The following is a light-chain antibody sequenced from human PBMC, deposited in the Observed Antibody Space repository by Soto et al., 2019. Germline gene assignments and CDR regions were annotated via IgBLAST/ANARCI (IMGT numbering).Light chain of an antibody. CDR1: QSVSSY. V-gene: IGKV3-11*01. Sequence: EIVLTQSPATLSLSPGERATLSCRASQSVSSYLAWYQQKPGQAPRLLIYDASNRATGIPARFSGSGSGTDFTLTISSLEPEDFEVYYCQQRSNQITFGQGTRLEMK. CDR3: QQRSNQIT. J-gene: IGKJ5*01. CDR2: DAS.